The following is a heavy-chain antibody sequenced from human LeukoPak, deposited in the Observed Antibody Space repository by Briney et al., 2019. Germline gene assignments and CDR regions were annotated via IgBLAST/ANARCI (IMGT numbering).Heavy chain of an antibody. CDR2: IYPGDTDT. J-gene: IGHJ2*01. D-gene: IGHD4-23*01. V-gene: IGHV5-51*01. CDR1: GYSFTKYW. CDR3: ARKATVVNWWRWDFDL. Sequence: GESLKISCKGSGYSFTKYWIAWVRQMPGKGLEWMGIIYPGDTDTRYSPSFQGQVTISADKSISTAYLQWNSLQASDSAMYYCARKATVVNWWRWDFDLWGRGALVTVSS.